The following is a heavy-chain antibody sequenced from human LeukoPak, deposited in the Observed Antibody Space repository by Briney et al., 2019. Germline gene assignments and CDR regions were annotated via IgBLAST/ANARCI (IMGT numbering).Heavy chain of an antibody. CDR1: GFTVSSSY. D-gene: IGHD5-18*01. J-gene: IGHJ4*02. V-gene: IGHV3-53*01. CDR2: IYSGGST. Sequence: GGSLRLSCAVSGFTVSSSYMSWVRQAPGKGLEWVSVIYSGGSTYYADSVKGRFTISRDNSKNTLFLQMNSLRAEDTAVYYCARALDTALTTFMGFDYWGQGTLVTVSS. CDR3: ARALDTALTTFMGFDY.